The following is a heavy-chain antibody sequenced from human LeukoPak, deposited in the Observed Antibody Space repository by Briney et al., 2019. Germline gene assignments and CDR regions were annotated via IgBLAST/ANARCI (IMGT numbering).Heavy chain of an antibody. CDR2: ISRSSSYI. D-gene: IGHD2-2*01. Sequence: GGSLRLFCAASGFIFRSYSMSWLRHARGKGLECVSSISRSSSYIYYADSVKGRFTISRDNAKNSLYLQMNSLRAEDTARYYCATLDSTKSVFWGRGTAVTASS. CDR3: ATLDSTKSVF. V-gene: IGHV3-21*01. J-gene: IGHJ1*01. CDR1: GFIFRSYS.